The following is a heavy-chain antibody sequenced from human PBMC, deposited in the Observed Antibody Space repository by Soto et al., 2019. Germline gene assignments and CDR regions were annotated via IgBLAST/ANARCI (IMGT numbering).Heavy chain of an antibody. Sequence: PSETLSLTSTVSTAPASPSAYTLGWIRLPKGKGLEWIGSIYYSGSTYYNPSLNSRVTVSVDTSKNQFSPKVTSVTAADTAVYYCARHGRVEEYSSTWYPYYFDYWGQGTLVTVS. CDR2: IYYSGST. D-gene: IGHD6-13*01. CDR1: TAPASPSAYT. J-gene: IGHJ4*02. CDR3: ARHGRVEEYSSTWYPYYFDY. V-gene: IGHV4-39*01.